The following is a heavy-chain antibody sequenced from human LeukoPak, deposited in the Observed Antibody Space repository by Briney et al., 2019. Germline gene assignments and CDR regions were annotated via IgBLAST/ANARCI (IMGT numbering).Heavy chain of an antibody. CDR1: GFTFSSYS. Sequence: GGSLRLSCAASGFTFSSYSMNWVRQAPGKGLEWVSSISSSSSYIYYADSVKGRFTISRDNAKNSLYLQMNSLRAEDTAVYYCARGDYSSGWYVSLYFDYWGQGTLVTVSS. J-gene: IGHJ4*02. V-gene: IGHV3-21*01. CDR3: ARGDYSSGWYVSLYFDY. D-gene: IGHD6-19*01. CDR2: ISSSSSYI.